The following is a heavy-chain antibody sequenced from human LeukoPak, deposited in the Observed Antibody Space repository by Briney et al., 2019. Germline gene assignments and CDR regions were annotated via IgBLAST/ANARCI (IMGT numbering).Heavy chain of an antibody. CDR1: GGSFSGYY. D-gene: IGHD3-9*01. J-gene: IGHJ5*02. V-gene: IGHV4-34*01. CDR2: INHSGST. CDR3: ARRAGLRYFDWRGWFDP. Sequence: SETLSLTCAVYGGSFSGYYRSWIRQPPGKGLEWIGEINHSGSTNYNPSLKSRVTISVDTSKNQFSLKLSSVTAADTAVYYCARRAGLRYFDWRGWFDPWGQGTLVTVSS.